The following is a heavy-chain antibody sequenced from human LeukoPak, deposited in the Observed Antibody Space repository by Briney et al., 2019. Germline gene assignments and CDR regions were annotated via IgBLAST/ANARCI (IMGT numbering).Heavy chain of an antibody. V-gene: IGHV4-34*01. CDR1: GGSFSGYY. Sequence: SETLSLTCAVYGGSFSGYYWSWIRQPPGKGLEWIGEINHSGGPNYNPSLKSRVTISVDTSKNQFSLKLISVTAADTAVYYCARGRAVAGTRYYFDYWGQGTLVTVSS. CDR3: ARGRAVAGTRYYFDY. CDR2: INHSGGP. D-gene: IGHD6-19*01. J-gene: IGHJ4*02.